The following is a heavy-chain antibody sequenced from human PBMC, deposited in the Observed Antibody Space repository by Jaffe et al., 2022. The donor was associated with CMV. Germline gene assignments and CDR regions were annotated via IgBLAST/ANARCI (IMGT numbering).Heavy chain of an antibody. CDR3: ARGIYDSSGPGERYYYYYGMDV. J-gene: IGHJ6*02. CDR1: GYTFTSYG. CDR2: ISAYNGNT. D-gene: IGHD3-22*01. V-gene: IGHV1-18*01. Sequence: QVQLVQSGAEVKKPGASVKVSCKASGYTFTSYGISWVRQAPGQGLEWMGWISAYNGNTNYAQKLQGRVTMTTDTSTSTAYMELRSLRSDDTAVYYCARGIYDSSGPGERYYYYYGMDVWGQGTTVTVSS.